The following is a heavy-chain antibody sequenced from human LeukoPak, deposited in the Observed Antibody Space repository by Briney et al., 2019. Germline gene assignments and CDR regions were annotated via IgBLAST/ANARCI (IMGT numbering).Heavy chain of an antibody. V-gene: IGHV4-4*02. D-gene: IGHD2-15*01. J-gene: IGHJ5*02. CDR3: ARTYCSGGSCYPGNWFDP. CDR2: IYHTGST. CDR1: GGSISVTNW. Sequence: PSETLSLTCTVSGGSISVTNWWSWVRQPPGKGLEWIGDIYHTGSTNYNPSLRSRVTLSIEKSKNQFSLKVTSMTAADAAMYYCARTYCSGGSCYPGNWFDPWGQGTLVTVSS.